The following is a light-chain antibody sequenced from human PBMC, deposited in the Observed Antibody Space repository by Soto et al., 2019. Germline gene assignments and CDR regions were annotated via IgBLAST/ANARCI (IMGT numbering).Light chain of an antibody. CDR2: GAS. CDR1: QSVSSN. Sequence: EIVMTQSPATLSVSPGERATLSCRASQSVSSNLAWYQQRLGQTPRLLISGASTRATGIPARFSGSVSGTEFILTISSLQSEDFAIYYCQQYYSYPLTFGQGTRLEIK. CDR3: QQYYSYPLT. V-gene: IGKV3-15*01. J-gene: IGKJ5*01.